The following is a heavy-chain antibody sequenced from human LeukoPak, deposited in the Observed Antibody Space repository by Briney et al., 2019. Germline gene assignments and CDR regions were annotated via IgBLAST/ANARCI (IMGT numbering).Heavy chain of an antibody. Sequence: PGGSLRLSCAASGFTFSSYAMSWVRQAPGKGLEWVSAISGSGGSTYYADSVKGRFTNSRDNSKNTLYLQMNSLRAEDTAVYYCAKDRGYSTLFDYWGQGTLVTVSS. D-gene: IGHD2-15*01. CDR2: ISGSGGST. CDR1: GFTFSSYA. V-gene: IGHV3-23*01. J-gene: IGHJ4*02. CDR3: AKDRGYSTLFDY.